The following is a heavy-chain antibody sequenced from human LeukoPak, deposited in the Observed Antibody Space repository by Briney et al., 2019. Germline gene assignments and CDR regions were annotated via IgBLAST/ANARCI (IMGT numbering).Heavy chain of an antibody. CDR3: ARAVGTWIQLWSPNYYYGMDV. CDR2: ISSSGSTI. V-gene: IGHV3-48*03. J-gene: IGHJ6*02. D-gene: IGHD5-18*01. CDR1: GFTFSSYE. Sequence: GGSLRLSCAASGFTFSSYEMNWVRQAPGKGLEWVSYISSSGSTIYYADSVKGRFTISRDNAKNSLYLQMNSLRAEDTAVYYCARAVGTWIQLWSPNYYYGMDVWGQGITVTVSS.